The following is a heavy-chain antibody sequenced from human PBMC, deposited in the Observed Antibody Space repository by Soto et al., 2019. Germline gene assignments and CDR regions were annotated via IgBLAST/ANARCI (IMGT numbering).Heavy chain of an antibody. J-gene: IGHJ4*02. Sequence: GWSLILSCAASGFKFSNYAMSWVRQAPGKGLEWVSLISATGGGTYYADSVKGRFAISRDNSHNTLYLQVHSLTAEDTAVYYCAKDRRAGGNSAFYFDFWGQGAQVTV. D-gene: IGHD3-16*01. CDR2: ISATGGGT. CDR3: AKDRRAGGNSAFYFDF. V-gene: IGHV3-23*01. CDR1: GFKFSNYA.